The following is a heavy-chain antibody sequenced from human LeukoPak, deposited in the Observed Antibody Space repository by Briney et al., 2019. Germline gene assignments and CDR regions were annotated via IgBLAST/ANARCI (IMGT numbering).Heavy chain of an antibody. CDR3: ARLELKKVPKKPVAGDY. J-gene: IGHJ4*02. CDR1: GGSFSGYY. Sequence: PSETLSLTCAVYGGSFSGYYWSWIRQPPGKGLEWIGEINHSGSTNYNPSLKSRVTISVDTSKNQFSLKLSSVTAADTAVYYCARLELKKVPKKPVAGDYWGQGTLVTVSS. D-gene: IGHD6-19*01. CDR2: INHSGST. V-gene: IGHV4-34*01.